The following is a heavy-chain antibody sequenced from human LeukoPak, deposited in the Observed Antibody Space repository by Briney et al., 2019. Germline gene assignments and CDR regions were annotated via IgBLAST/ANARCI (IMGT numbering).Heavy chain of an antibody. J-gene: IGHJ6*02. CDR2: INTDGSTT. CDR3: ARDAVDTANAV. V-gene: IGHV3-74*01. Sequence: GGSLRLSCATSGFTFSGYWMHWVRQAPGKGLVWVSRINTDGSTTSYADSVKGRFSISRDNGKNTLYLQMNSLRDEDTAVYYCARDAVDTANAVWGQGTTVTVSS. CDR1: GFTFSGYW. D-gene: IGHD5-18*01.